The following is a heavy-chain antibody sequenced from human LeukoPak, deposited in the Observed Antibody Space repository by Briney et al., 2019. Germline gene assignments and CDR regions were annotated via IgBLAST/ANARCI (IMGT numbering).Heavy chain of an antibody. Sequence: GGSLRLSCAASGFTFSSYAMSWVRQAPGEGLEWVSAIISSGGSTYYADSVKGRFTISRDNSKNTLFLQMNSLRAEDTAVYYCAGANIVVVPDARSYPNWFDPWGQGTLVTVSS. V-gene: IGHV3-23*01. CDR2: IISSGGST. CDR1: GFTFSSYA. D-gene: IGHD2-2*01. CDR3: AGANIVVVPDARSYPNWFDP. J-gene: IGHJ5*02.